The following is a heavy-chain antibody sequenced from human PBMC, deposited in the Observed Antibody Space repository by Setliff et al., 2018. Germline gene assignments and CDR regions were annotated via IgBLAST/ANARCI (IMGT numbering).Heavy chain of an antibody. V-gene: IGHV4-39*02. CDR3: VGRDFSGGDS. Sequence: SETLSLTCIVAGASISNRDYYWGWLRQPPGKGLEWIERVYNTGTTNYNPSLKSRVTISISADTSNKSFSLNLFSVTAADTAVYYCVGRDFSGGDSWGHGTLVTVSS. CDR2: VYNTGTT. J-gene: IGHJ5*01. D-gene: IGHD6-25*01. CDR1: GASISNRDYY.